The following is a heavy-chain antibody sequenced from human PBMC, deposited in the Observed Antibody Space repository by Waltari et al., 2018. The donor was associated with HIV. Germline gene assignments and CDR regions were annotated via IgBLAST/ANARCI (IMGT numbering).Heavy chain of an antibody. CDR3: ARDRGWGEPNWYFDL. V-gene: IGHV1-2*02. CDR1: EYIFIGDS. D-gene: IGHD3-16*01. CDR2: SNPNSGDT. J-gene: IGHJ2*01. Sequence: QVQLVQSGAAVQTPGASVKGSCKASEYIFIGDSLHWVRQAPGQGPEWVGGSNPNSGDTNDAGRFQGRVTMTRDTSITTAYMELRRLTSDDTAVYYCARDRGWGEPNWYFDLWGRGTLVTVSS.